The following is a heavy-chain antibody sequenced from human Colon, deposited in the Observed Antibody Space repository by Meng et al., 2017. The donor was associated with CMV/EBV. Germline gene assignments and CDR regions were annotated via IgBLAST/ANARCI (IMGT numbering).Heavy chain of an antibody. CDR1: GFIFRAYS. CDR2: ISSFTGYT. J-gene: IGHJ4*02. D-gene: IGHD6-13*01. CDR3: ARGGGRSSSTSHYFDH. Sequence: GFIFRAYSMNWVRQAPGKGLEWVASISSFTGYTYYADSMKGRFTISRDDAENSLYLQVNSLRADDTAVYYCARGGGRSSSTSHYFDHWGQGTLVTVSS. V-gene: IGHV3-21*01.